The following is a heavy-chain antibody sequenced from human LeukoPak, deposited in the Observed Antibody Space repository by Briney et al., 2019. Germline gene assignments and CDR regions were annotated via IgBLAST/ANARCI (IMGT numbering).Heavy chain of an antibody. D-gene: IGHD3-22*01. Sequence: ASVKVSCKASGYTFTNYYMHWVRQAPGQGLEWMGIINPSGGGTTYVQKFQGRVSMTRDTSTSTFYMDLSSLRSEDTAVYYCARHPSNYYDSSGYFGCFDPWGQGTLVTVSS. CDR1: GYTFTNYY. V-gene: IGHV1-46*01. CDR3: ARHPSNYYDSSGYFGCFDP. CDR2: INPSGGGT. J-gene: IGHJ5*02.